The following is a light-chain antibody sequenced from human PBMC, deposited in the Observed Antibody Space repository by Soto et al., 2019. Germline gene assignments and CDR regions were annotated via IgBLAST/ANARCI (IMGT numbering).Light chain of an antibody. CDR3: QQYYSYPRA. CDR2: DAS. J-gene: IGKJ3*01. Sequence: AIRMTQSPSSFSASTGDRVTITCRASQGISSYLAWYQQKPGKAPKLLIYDASTLQSGVPSRFSGSGSGTDFTLTISCLQSEDFATYYCQQYYSYPRAFGPGTKVDIK. V-gene: IGKV1-8*01. CDR1: QGISSY.